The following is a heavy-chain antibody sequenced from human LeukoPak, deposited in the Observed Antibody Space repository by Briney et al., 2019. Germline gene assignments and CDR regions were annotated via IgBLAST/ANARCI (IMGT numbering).Heavy chain of an antibody. CDR1: GGSITSYY. Sequence: SETLSLTCSVSGGSITSYYWSWIRQPPGKGPEWIGHVFDGGGTNYSPSLRSRVSISADTSKNHFFVMLNSLTAAHTAVYFCARASTTFDDWGQGTLVTVSS. V-gene: IGHV4-59*01. D-gene: IGHD1-14*01. CDR3: ARASTTFDD. CDR2: VFDGGGT. J-gene: IGHJ4*02.